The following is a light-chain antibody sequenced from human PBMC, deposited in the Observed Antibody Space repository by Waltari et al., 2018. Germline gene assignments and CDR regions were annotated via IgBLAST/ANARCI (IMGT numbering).Light chain of an antibody. CDR2: DVS. CDR3: SSYSRTSTLVV. J-gene: IGLJ2*01. CDR1: SSDVGGYNY. V-gene: IGLV2-14*03. Sequence: QSALTQPASVSGSPGQSITFSCTGDSSDVGGYNYVSWYQQQPGKAPRLMIYDVSIRPAGVSKRFSVSKSGNTASLTISGLQAEDEADYYCSSYSRTSTLVVFGGGTKLAVL.